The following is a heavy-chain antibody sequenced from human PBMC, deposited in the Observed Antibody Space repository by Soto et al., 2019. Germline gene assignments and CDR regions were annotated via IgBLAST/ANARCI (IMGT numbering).Heavy chain of an antibody. J-gene: IGHJ4*02. CDR1: GYTFSTYA. Sequence: QVQLVQSGAEVKKPGASVRVSCKASGYTFSTYALHWVRQAPGQRLEWMGWINAGNGNTKYSQTFQGRVTFTRDTSASTAYMDLSSLRSEDTAVFYCASPSYGSGNFYWGQGTLVTVSS. CDR3: ASPSYGSGNFY. D-gene: IGHD3-10*01. CDR2: INAGNGNT. V-gene: IGHV1-3*01.